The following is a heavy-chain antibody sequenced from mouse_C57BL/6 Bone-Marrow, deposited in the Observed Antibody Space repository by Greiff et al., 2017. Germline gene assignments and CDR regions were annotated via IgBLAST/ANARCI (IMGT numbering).Heavy chain of an antibody. D-gene: IGHD6-1*01. CDR1: GYTFTSYW. V-gene: IGHV1-61*01. CDR3: ARKCHRRYFDV. J-gene: IGHJ1*03. CDR2: IYPSDSET. Sequence: QVQLQQPGAELVRPGSSVKLSCKASGYTFTSYWMDWVKQRPGQGLEWIGNIYPSDSETHYNQKFKDKATLTVDKSSSTAYMQLSSLTSEDSAVYYCARKCHRRYFDVWGTGTTVTVSS.